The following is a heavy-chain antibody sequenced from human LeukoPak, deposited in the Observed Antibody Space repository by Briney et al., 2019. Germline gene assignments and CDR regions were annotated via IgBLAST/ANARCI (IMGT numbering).Heavy chain of an antibody. CDR3: ARVTGSGPGAFDI. CDR2: IIPIFGTA. D-gene: IGHD3-10*01. Sequence: GASVKVSCKASGGTFSSYAISWVRQAPGQGLEWMGGIIPIFGTANYAQKFQGRVTITAGESTSTAYMELSSLRSEDTAVYYCARVTGSGPGAFDIWGQGPMVTVSS. CDR1: GGTFSSYA. V-gene: IGHV1-69*13. J-gene: IGHJ3*02.